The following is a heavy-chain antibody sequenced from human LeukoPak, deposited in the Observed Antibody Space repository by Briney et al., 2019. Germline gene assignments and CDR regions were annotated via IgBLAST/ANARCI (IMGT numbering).Heavy chain of an antibody. CDR2: ISSSSSYI. J-gene: IGHJ4*02. V-gene: IGHV3-21*01. CDR3: ARDLGKYSSSDY. D-gene: IGHD6-6*01. Sequence: GGSLRLSCAASGFTFSSYSMNWVRQAPGKGLEWVSSISSSSSYIYYADSVKGRFTISRDNAKNSLYLQMNSLRAEDTAVYYCARDLGKYSSSDYWGQGTLVTVSS. CDR1: GFTFSSYS.